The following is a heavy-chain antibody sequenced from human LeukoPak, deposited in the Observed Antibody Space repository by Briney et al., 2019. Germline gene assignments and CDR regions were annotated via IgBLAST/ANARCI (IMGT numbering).Heavy chain of an antibody. CDR1: GGSISSYY. V-gene: IGHV4-59*08. Sequence: SETLSLTCTVSGGSISSYYWSWIRQPPGKGLDCIGYIYYSGSTNYNPSLKSRVTISVDTSKNQFSLKLSSVTAADTAVYYCARLDSGYDSQTYYYYYYGMDVWGQGTTVTVSS. CDR3: ARLDSGYDSQTYYYYYYGMDV. D-gene: IGHD5-12*01. CDR2: IYYSGST. J-gene: IGHJ6*02.